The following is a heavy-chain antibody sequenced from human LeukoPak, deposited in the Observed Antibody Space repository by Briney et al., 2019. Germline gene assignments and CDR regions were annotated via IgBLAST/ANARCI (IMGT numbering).Heavy chain of an antibody. Sequence: GGSLRLSCAASGFTFSNYGMHWVRQAPGKGLEWVALIWYDGSKEYYADSVKGRFTISRDNSKNMLYLQMNSLRAEDTTVYYCARDLTVVTPGEEEAVFDYWGQGTLVTVSS. CDR2: IWYDGSKE. CDR1: GFTFSNYG. D-gene: IGHD4-23*01. J-gene: IGHJ4*02. V-gene: IGHV3-33*01. CDR3: ARDLTVVTPGEEEAVFDY.